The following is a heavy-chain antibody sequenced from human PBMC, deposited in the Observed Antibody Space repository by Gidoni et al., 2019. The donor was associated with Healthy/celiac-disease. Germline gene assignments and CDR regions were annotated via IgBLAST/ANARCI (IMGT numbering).Heavy chain of an antibody. J-gene: IGHJ4*02. V-gene: IGHV4-61*02. CDR1: GGSISCGSYY. Sequence: QVQLQESGPGLVKPSQTLSLTCTVSGGSISCGSYYWRWIRQPAGKGLEWIGRIYTSGSTNYNPSLKSRVTISVDTSKNQFSLKLSSVTAADTAVYYCARGYYDILTGYPGYFDYWGQGTLVTVSS. D-gene: IGHD3-9*01. CDR3: ARGYYDILTGYPGYFDY. CDR2: IYTSGST.